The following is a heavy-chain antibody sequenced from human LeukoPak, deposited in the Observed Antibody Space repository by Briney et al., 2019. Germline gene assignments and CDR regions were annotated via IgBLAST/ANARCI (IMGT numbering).Heavy chain of an antibody. J-gene: IGHJ5*02. D-gene: IGHD3-9*01. CDR2: ISYDGSNK. CDR3: ATRRLDILTGYYRYNWFDP. CDR1: GFTFSSYA. V-gene: IGHV3-30*04. Sequence: GGSLRLSCAASGFTFSSYAMHWVRQAPDKGLEWVAVISYDGSNKYYADSVKGRFTISRDNSKNTLYLQMNSLRAEDTAVYYCATRRLDILTGYYRYNWFDPWGQGTLVTVSS.